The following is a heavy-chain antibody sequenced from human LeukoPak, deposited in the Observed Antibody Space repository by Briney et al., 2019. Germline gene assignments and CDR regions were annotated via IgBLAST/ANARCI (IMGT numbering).Heavy chain of an antibody. Sequence: SETLSLTCTVSGGSIRSDNYYWGWIRQSPGKGLEWIGNIYFRGSTSYNPSLDSRLTISVDTSENQFSLRLTSVTAADTAVYYRARQHSTGDHYGMDVWGQGATVTVSS. V-gene: IGHV4-39*01. CDR2: IYFRGST. J-gene: IGHJ6*02. D-gene: IGHD2-8*02. CDR3: ARQHSTGDHYGMDV. CDR1: GGSIRSDNYY.